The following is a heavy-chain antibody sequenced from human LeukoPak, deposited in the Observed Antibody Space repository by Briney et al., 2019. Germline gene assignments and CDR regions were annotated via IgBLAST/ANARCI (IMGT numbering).Heavy chain of an antibody. CDR3: ARAYYYGSGTGGYYFDY. V-gene: IGHV1-2*02. Sequence: EASVKVSRKASGYTFIGYYMYWVRQAPGQGLEWMGWINPNSGGTNYAQKFQGRVTMTRDTSIRTAYMELSRLRSDDTAVYYCARAYYYGSGTGGYYFDYWGQGTLVTVSS. CDR2: INPNSGGT. J-gene: IGHJ4*02. CDR1: GYTFIGYY. D-gene: IGHD3-10*01.